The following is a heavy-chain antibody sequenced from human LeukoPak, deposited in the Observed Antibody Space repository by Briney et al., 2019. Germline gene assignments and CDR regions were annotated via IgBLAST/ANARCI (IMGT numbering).Heavy chain of an antibody. V-gene: IGHV1-8*01. J-gene: IGHJ4*02. Sequence: GASVKVSCKTSGYIFTRYDINWVRQAPGQGLEWMGWMNPNTGNTVYAQKFQGRVTMTRDNSITTAYMELSSLRGDDTAVYFCASGMDTAFWGQGTLVTVSS. D-gene: IGHD5-18*01. CDR2: MNPNTGNT. CDR3: ASGMDTAF. CDR1: GYIFTRYD.